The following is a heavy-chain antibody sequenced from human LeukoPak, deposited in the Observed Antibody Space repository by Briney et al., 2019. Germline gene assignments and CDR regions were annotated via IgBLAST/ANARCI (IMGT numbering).Heavy chain of an antibody. V-gene: IGHV3-48*02. CDR3: ARGSSTSSL. J-gene: IGHJ4*02. D-gene: IGHD2-2*01. CDR1: GFTFSAYS. CDR2: ISSTSVTI. Sequence: GGSLRLSCAASGFTFSAYSMNWVRQAPGKGLEWISYISSTSVTIYYTDSVKGRFTISRDNAKNSLYLQMNSLRDDDTAVYYCARGSSTSSLWGQGTLVAVSS.